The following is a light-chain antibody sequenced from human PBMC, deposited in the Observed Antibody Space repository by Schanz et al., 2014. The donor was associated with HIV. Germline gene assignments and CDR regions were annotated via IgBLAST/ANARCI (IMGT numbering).Light chain of an antibody. CDR3: QQYGGSPLT. V-gene: IGKV3-20*01. CDR2: GAS. J-gene: IGKJ4*01. CDR1: QSVSANY. Sequence: EIVLTQSPGTLSLSPGERATLSCRASQSVSANYLAWYLQKGGQAPRLLIFGASNRATGIPDRFSGGGSGTDFTLTISRVEPEDFAVYYCQQYGGSPLTFGGGTKVEMK.